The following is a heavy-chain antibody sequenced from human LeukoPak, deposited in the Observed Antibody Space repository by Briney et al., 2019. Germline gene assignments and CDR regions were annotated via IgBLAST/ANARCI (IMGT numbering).Heavy chain of an antibody. CDR2: ISAYNGNT. J-gene: IGHJ4*02. V-gene: IGHV1-18*01. CDR3: ARSKADSSGYYRYFDY. Sequence: ASVKVSCKAFGYTFTSYGISWVRQAPGQGLEWMGWISAYNGNTNYAQKLQGRVTMTTDTSTSTAYMELRSLRSDDTAVYYCARSKADSSGYYRYFDYWGQGTLVTVSS. D-gene: IGHD3-22*01. CDR1: GYTFTSYG.